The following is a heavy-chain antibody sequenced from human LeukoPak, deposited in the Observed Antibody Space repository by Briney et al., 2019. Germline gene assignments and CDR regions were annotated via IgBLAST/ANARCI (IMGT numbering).Heavy chain of an antibody. CDR3: ARDRHKYNYDSGGYPPY. V-gene: IGHV3-48*03. CDR1: GFTFSSYE. CDR2: ISSSSSTI. D-gene: IGHD3-22*01. Sequence: GGSLRLSCAASGFTFSSYEMNWVRQAPGKGLEWVSYISSSSSTIYYADSVKGRFTISRDNAKNSLYLQMNTLRAEDTAVYYCARDRHKYNYDSGGYPPYWGQGTLVTVSS. J-gene: IGHJ4*02.